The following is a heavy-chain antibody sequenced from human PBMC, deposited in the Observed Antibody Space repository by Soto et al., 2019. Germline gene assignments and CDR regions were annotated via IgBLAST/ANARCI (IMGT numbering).Heavy chain of an antibody. CDR3: ARRITMIVVVEAFDI. V-gene: IGHV1-18*01. CDR2: ISAYNGNT. J-gene: IGHJ3*02. Sequence: QVQLVQSGAEVKKPGASVKVSCKASGYTFTSYGISWVRQAPGQGLEWMGWISAYNGNTNYAQKLQGRVTMTTDTSXXTAYMELRSLRSDDTAVYYCARRITMIVVVEAFDIWGQGTMVTVSS. D-gene: IGHD3-22*01. CDR1: GYTFTSYG.